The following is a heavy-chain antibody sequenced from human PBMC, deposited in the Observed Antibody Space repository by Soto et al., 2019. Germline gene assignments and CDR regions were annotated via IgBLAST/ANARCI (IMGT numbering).Heavy chain of an antibody. CDR2: ISYDGSNK. J-gene: IGHJ6*02. D-gene: IGHD2-8*02. Sequence: QVLLVESGGGVVQPGRSLRLSCAASGFTFSSYAMHWVRQAPGKGLEWVAVISYDGSNKYYAASVKGRFTLSRDNSKTTQYLQMNSLSAEDTAVYYCARDTAYWYYYYYGMDVWGQGTTVTVSS. CDR1: GFTFSSYA. V-gene: IGHV3-30-3*01. CDR3: ARDTAYWYYYYYGMDV.